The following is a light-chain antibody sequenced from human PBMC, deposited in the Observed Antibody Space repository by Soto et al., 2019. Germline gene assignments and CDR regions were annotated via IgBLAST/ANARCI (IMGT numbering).Light chain of an antibody. CDR1: QSISNR. CDR2: AAS. J-gene: IGKJ1*01. CDR3: HQRQSWPRT. Sequence: IPMTKCPYTGSACVGDRVTITCRASQSISNRLAWYQQKPGKAPKLLIYAASTLQSGVPSRFSGSGSGTDFTLTISDVQPEDFALYYCHQRQSWPRTFGQGTKVAIK. V-gene: IGKV1-5*01.